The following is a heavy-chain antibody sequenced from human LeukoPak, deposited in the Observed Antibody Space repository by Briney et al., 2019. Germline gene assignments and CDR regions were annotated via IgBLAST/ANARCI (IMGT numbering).Heavy chain of an antibody. CDR2: INPNSGGT. D-gene: IGHD7-27*01. CDR3: ARVPGDDYYFDY. CDR1: GYTFTGYY. V-gene: IGHV1-2*02. J-gene: IGHJ4*02. Sequence: ASVTVSCKASGYTFTGYYMHWVRQAPGQGLEWMGWINPNSGGTNYAQKFQGRVTMTRDTSISTAYMELSRLRSDDTAVYYCARVPGDDYYFDYWGQGTLVTVSS.